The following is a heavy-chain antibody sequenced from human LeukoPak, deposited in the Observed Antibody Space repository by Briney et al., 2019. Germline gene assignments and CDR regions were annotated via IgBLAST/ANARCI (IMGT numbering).Heavy chain of an antibody. CDR2: ISSDGSNE. CDR1: GFIFNNYV. CDR3: ARETFAGILGDH. D-gene: IGHD6-13*01. Sequence: PGGSLRLSCAASGFIFNNYVMQWVRQAPGKGLEWVALISSDGSNEFYADSVKGRFTISRDNSKNTLHLQMSSLRPEDTAVYFSARETFAGILGDHWGQGTLVFVSS. J-gene: IGHJ4*02. V-gene: IGHV3-30-3*01.